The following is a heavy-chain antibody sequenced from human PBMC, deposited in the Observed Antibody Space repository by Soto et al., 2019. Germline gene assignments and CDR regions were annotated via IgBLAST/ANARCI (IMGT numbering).Heavy chain of an antibody. CDR2: MNPNSGNT. J-gene: IGHJ6*02. Sequence: QVQLVQSGAEVKKAGASVKVSCKASGYTFTNYDINWVRQATGQGLEWMGWMNPNSGNTGYTQKFQGRVTMTRSTSLTTAYMELSGLRSEDTAVYYCARATSDTTLVDFYYYGMDVWRQGTTVTVSS. V-gene: IGHV1-8*01. D-gene: IGHD5-18*01. CDR1: GYTFTNYD. CDR3: ARATSDTTLVDFYYYGMDV.